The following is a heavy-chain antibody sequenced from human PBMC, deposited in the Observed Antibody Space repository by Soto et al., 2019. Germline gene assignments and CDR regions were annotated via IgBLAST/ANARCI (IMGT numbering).Heavy chain of an antibody. CDR2: ISGSGGST. CDR3: AKESAGYCSGGSCYSRYNWFDP. D-gene: IGHD2-15*01. J-gene: IGHJ5*02. Sequence: GGSLRLSCAASGFTFSSYAMSWVRQAPGKGLEWVSAISGSGGSTYYADSVKGRFTISRDNSKNTLYLQMNSLRAEDTAVYYCAKESAGYCSGGSCYSRYNWFDPWGQGTLVTVSS. V-gene: IGHV3-23*01. CDR1: GFTFSSYA.